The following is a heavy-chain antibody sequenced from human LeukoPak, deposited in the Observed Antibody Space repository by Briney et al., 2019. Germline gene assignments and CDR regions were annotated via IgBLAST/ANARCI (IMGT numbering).Heavy chain of an antibody. Sequence: SVKVSCEASGGTFSSYAISWVPQAPGQGLEWMGGIIPIFGTANYAQKFQGRVTITADESTSTAYMELSSLRSEDTAVYYCARDRIGSGWSWGWFDPWGQGTLVTVSS. D-gene: IGHD6-19*01. V-gene: IGHV1-69*13. CDR2: IIPIFGTA. CDR1: GGTFSSYA. CDR3: ARDRIGSGWSWGWFDP. J-gene: IGHJ5*02.